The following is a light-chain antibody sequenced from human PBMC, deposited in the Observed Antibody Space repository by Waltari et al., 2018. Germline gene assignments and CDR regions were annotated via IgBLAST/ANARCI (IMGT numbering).Light chain of an antibody. CDR3: CSYAGTWL. Sequence: QSALTQPASMSASPGQSITISCTATNNDVGTYDLVSWYQQHPGRAPKLLIFQGTNRPSGVSGRFSGSKSADTASLTISGLQPEDEADYYCCSYAGTWLFGGGTKVTVL. V-gene: IGLV2-23*01. CDR2: QGT. CDR1: NNDVGTYDL. J-gene: IGLJ3*02.